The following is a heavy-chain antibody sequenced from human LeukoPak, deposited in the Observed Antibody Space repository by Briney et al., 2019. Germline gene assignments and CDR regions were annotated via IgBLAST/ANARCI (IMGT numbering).Heavy chain of an antibody. CDR1: GYTFTGYY. D-gene: IGHD3-10*01. V-gene: IGHV1-2*02. Sequence: ASVKVSCKASGYTFTGYYMHWVRQAPGQGLEWMGWINPNSGGTNYAQKFQGRVTMTRDTSISTAYMELSRLRSDDTAVYYCARELGILWFGVDYWGQGTLVTVSS. J-gene: IGHJ4*02. CDR3: ARELGILWFGVDY. CDR2: INPNSGGT.